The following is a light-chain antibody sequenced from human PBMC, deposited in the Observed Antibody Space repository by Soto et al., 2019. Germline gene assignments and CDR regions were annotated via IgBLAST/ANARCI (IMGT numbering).Light chain of an antibody. CDR2: DAS. CDR3: QQYDTLSFT. CDR1: QDISNY. V-gene: IGKV1-33*01. Sequence: DIQMTQSPSSLSASVGDRVTITCQASQDISNYLNWYQQKLGKAPKLLIYDASNLEPGVPSRFSGSESGTEFIFTISSLQPEDIATYYCQQYDTLSFTFGPGTKVDIK. J-gene: IGKJ3*01.